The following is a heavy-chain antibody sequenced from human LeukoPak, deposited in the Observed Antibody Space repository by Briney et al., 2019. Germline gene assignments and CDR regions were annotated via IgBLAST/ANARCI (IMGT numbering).Heavy chain of an antibody. V-gene: IGHV4-59*08. J-gene: IGHJ4*02. CDR1: GGSISSYY. CDR2: IYYSGST. CDR3: ASLGTAAAGTFDY. Sequence: SETLSLTCILSGGSISSYYWSWIRQPPGKGLEWIGYIYYSGSTNYNPSLESRVTILVDMSKNQFSLKLSSVTAADTAVYYCASLGTAAAGTFDYWGQGTLVTVSS. D-gene: IGHD6-13*01.